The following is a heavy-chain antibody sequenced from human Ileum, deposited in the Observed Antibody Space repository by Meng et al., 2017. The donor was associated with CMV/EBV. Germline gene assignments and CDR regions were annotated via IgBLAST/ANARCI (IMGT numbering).Heavy chain of an antibody. CDR3: AKDEGAGGTTFFDH. V-gene: IGHV3-23*01. CDR1: GFDLSKFS. D-gene: IGHD1-1*01. Sequence: VGAGFDLSKFSMSWVRQAPGKGLEWVWSISASGRIDYAASVKGRFVISRDIATSTVYLQITSLRGDDTAMYFCAKDEGAGGTTFFDHWGRGTLVTVSS. J-gene: IGHJ4*02. CDR2: ISASGRI.